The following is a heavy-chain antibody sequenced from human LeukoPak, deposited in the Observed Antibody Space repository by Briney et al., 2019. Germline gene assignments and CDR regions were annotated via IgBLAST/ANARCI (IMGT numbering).Heavy chain of an antibody. J-gene: IGHJ6*02. V-gene: IGHV3-23*01. CDR2: ILGSGGGT. CDR3: ATTPGAYYYYHMDV. CDR1: GFPFSTYV. D-gene: IGHD3-10*01. Sequence: GGSLRLSCAASGFPFSTYVMTWVRQAPGKGLEWVSAILGSGGGTYYTDSVKARFTISRDNSKNTLYLQMNSLRAEDTAVYYCATTPGAYYYYHMDVWGQGTTVTGSS.